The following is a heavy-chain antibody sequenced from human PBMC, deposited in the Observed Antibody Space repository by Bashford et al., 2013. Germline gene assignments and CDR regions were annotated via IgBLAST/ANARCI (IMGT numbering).Heavy chain of an antibody. Sequence: SVKVSCKASGGTFRNYAISWVRQAPGQGLEWMGGIIPLNGGAHSAQKFQDRLSMTTATSLRTAYMDLSGLTSDDTAMYYCARGEGYCDGSRCYYNYFNPWGQGTLVTVSS. D-gene: IGHD2-15*01. CDR1: GGTFRNYA. J-gene: IGHJ5*02. CDR3: ARGEGYCDGSRCYYNYFNP. V-gene: IGHV1-69*10. CDR2: IIPLNGGA.